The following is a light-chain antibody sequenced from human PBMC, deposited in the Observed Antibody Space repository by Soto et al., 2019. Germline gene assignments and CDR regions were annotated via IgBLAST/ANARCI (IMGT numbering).Light chain of an antibody. J-gene: IGKJ5*01. Sequence: EIVSTQSQGTLSLSPVERATLSCRASRSVSSNLAWYQQKPGQAPRLLIYGASSRATGIPDRFSGSGSGTDFTLTISRLETADFAVYYCQKYGSSPKITVGQGKRLEIK. CDR1: RSVSSN. CDR3: QKYGSSPKIT. V-gene: IGKV3-20*01. CDR2: GAS.